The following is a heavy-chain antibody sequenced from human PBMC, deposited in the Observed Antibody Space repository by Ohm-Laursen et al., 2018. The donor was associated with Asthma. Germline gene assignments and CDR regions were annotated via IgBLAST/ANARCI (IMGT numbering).Heavy chain of an antibody. CDR3: ARGRGVLQ. CDR2: INHSGST. D-gene: IGHD3-10*01. Sequence: GTLSLTCAVYGGSFSGYYWSWIRQPPGKGLEWIGEINHSGSTNYNPSLKSRVTISVDTSKNQFSLKLSSVTAADTAVYYCARGRGVLQWGQGTLVTVSS. V-gene: IGHV4-34*01. J-gene: IGHJ4*02. CDR1: GGSFSGYY.